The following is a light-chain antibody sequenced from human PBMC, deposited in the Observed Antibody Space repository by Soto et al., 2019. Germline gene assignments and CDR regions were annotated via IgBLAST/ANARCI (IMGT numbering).Light chain of an antibody. CDR2: GAS. V-gene: IGKV3-15*01. CDR1: QSVSSN. J-gene: IGKJ5*01. Sequence: IVMTQYTAPGSVSTGARASLYWRASQSVSSNLAWYQQTPGPAPRLLIYGASTRATGIPARCSGGLSGTEFTLTISSLQSEDFAVDCCQQRSKRPITVGQGTRVEI. CDR3: QQRSKRPIT.